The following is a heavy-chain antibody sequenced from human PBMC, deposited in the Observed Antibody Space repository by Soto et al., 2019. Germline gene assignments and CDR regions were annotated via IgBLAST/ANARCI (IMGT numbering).Heavy chain of an antibody. J-gene: IGHJ4*02. Sequence: QLQLQESGPGLVKPSETLSLTCTVSGGSISSSSYYWGWIRQPPGKGLEWIGSSYYSGSTYYNPSLKSRVTIAVDTSKNQFSLKLSSVTAADTAVYYCAKEYSSGPDYWGQGTLVTVYS. V-gene: IGHV4-39*01. CDR3: AKEYSSGPDY. CDR1: GGSISSSSYY. D-gene: IGHD6-19*01. CDR2: SYYSGST.